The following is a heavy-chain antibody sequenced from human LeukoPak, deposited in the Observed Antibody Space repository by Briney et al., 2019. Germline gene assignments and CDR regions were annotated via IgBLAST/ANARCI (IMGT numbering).Heavy chain of an antibody. D-gene: IGHD4-23*01. CDR2: IKQDETEK. CDR1: GFTFSNFW. Sequence: GGSLRLSCTASGFTFSNFWMGWVRQAPGKGLEWVANIKQDETEKFYLGSVKGRFTISRDNAKNSLYLQMNSLRVEDTALYYCAREAAGNSFDYWGQGALVTVSS. CDR3: AREAAGNSFDY. V-gene: IGHV3-7*03. J-gene: IGHJ4*02.